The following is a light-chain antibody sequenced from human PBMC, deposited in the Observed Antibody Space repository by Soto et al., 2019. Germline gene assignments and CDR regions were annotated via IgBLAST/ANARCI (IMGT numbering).Light chain of an antibody. J-gene: IGKJ1*01. V-gene: IGKV3-20*01. CDR3: QQYGDWPRT. Sequence: EIVLTQSPGNLSLSPGERATLSCRASQSVSSFYLAWYQQRAGQAPRLLIYGASTRATGIPDRFSGSGSGTDFILTISRLEPEDFAVYYCQQYGDWPRTFGQGTKVEIK. CDR2: GAS. CDR1: QSVSSFY.